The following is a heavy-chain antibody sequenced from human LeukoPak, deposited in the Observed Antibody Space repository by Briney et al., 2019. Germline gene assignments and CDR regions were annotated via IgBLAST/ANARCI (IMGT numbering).Heavy chain of an antibody. CDR1: GFTFSSYN. D-gene: IGHD2-2*01. CDR2: ITSSSSYI. V-gene: IGHV3-21*04. CDR3: AKSVVPTSGTLRGYFDY. Sequence: GGSLRLSCAASGFTFSSYNMNWVRQAPGKGLEWVSSITSSSSYIYYADSVKGRFTISRDNSKNTLYLQMNSLRAEDTAVYYCAKSVVPTSGTLRGYFDYWGQGTLVTVSS. J-gene: IGHJ4*02.